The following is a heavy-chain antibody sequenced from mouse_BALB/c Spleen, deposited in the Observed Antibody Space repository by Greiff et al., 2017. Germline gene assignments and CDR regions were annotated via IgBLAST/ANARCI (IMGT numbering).Heavy chain of an antibody. CDR1: GYTFTSYT. Sequence: QVQLQQSGAELARPGASVKMSCKASGYTFTSYTMHWVKQRPGQGLEWIGYINPSSGYTNYNQKFKDKATLTADKSSSTAYMQLSSLTSEDSAVYYCARVDYRYDGGDYWGQGTTLTVSS. D-gene: IGHD2-14*01. J-gene: IGHJ2*01. CDR2: INPSSGYT. CDR3: ARVDYRYDGGDY. V-gene: IGHV1-4*01.